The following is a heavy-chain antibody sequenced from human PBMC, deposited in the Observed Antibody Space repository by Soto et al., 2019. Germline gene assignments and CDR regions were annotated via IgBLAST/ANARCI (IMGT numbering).Heavy chain of an antibody. CDR2: ISAAGDP. V-gene: IGHV3-13*05. CDR3: ARTDRDFYGLDV. J-gene: IGHJ6*02. CDR1: GFTFRNYD. Sequence: EVQLVESGGGLVQPGGSRRLSCEASGFTFRNYDMHWVRQGTGKGLEWVSGISAAGDPDYADSVEGRFTISRENAQNSFFLQMNSLRVGDTAVDYCARTDRDFYGLDVWGQGTTVIVSS.